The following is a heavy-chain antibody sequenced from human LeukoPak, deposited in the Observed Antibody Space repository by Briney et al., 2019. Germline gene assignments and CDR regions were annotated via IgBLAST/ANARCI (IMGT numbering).Heavy chain of an antibody. CDR2: IYPSSGGT. CDR3: ARDLPFED. Sequence: GASVKVSCKASGYTFTNYHMHWVRQAPGRGLEWMGRIYPSSGGTTYAQKFQGRITLTTDTSINTAYMELSRLRFDDTAVYYCARDLPFEDWGQGTLVTVSS. J-gene: IGHJ4*02. CDR1: GYTFTNYH. D-gene: IGHD2/OR15-2a*01. V-gene: IGHV1-2*06.